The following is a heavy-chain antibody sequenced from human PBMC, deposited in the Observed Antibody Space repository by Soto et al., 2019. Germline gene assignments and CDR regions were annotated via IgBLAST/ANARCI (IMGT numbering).Heavy chain of an antibody. CDR1: GGTFSSYA. V-gene: IGHV1-69*13. Sequence: GASVKVSCKASGGTFSSYAISCVRQAPGQGLEWMGGIIPIFGTANYAQKFQGRVTITADESTSTAYMELSSLRSEDTAVYYCASGRGIVVVTNYYYYGMDVWGQGTMVTVSS. CDR3: ASGRGIVVVTNYYYYGMDV. CDR2: IIPIFGTA. J-gene: IGHJ6*02. D-gene: IGHD2-21*02.